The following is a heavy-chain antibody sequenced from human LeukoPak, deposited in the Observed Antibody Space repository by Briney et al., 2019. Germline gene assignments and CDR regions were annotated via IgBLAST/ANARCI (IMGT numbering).Heavy chain of an antibody. CDR2: IYPGDSDT. J-gene: IGHJ6*03. CDR1: GYSFTSYW. V-gene: IGHV5-51*01. CDR3: ARQVAAAAHYYYYYMDV. D-gene: IGHD6-13*01. Sequence: GESLKISCKGSGYSFTSYWIGWVRQMPGKGLEWMGIIYPGDSDTRYSPSFQDQVTISADKSISTAYLQWSSLKASDTAMYYCARQVAAAAHYYYYYMDVWGKGTTVTVSS.